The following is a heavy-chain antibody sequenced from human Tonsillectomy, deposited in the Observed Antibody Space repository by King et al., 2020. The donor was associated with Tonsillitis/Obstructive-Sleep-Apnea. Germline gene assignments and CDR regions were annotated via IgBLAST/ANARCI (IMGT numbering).Heavy chain of an antibody. CDR1: GYNFTSYW. J-gene: IGHJ4*02. Sequence: VQLVQSGAEVKKPGESLRISCKGSGYNFTSYWIGWVRQMPGKGLEWMGIISPGDSETRISPSFQGHVTMSADKSISTAYVELSSLRASDTALYYCARVTRIAVCGVMTRRGYFDYWGQGTLVTVSS. CDR3: ARVTRIAVCGVMTRRGYFDY. CDR2: ISPGDSET. D-gene: IGHD3-3*01. V-gene: IGHV5-51*01.